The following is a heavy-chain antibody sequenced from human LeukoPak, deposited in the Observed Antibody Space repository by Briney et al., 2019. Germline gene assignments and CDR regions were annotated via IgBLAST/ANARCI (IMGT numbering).Heavy chain of an antibody. V-gene: IGHV3-30-3*01. J-gene: IGHJ6*02. Sequence: GGSLRLSCAASGITVSSNYMTWVRQAPGKGLEWVAVISYDGSNKYYADSVKGRFTISRDNSKNTLYLQMNSLRAEDTAVYYCASSVVPYYYYGMDVWGQGTTVTVSS. CDR3: ASSVVPYYYYGMDV. CDR2: ISYDGSNK. D-gene: IGHD2-2*01. CDR1: GITVSSNY.